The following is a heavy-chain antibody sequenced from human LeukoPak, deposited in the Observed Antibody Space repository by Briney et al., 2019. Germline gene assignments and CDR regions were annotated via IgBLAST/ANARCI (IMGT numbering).Heavy chain of an antibody. CDR3: ARTSDRGAEYFQH. J-gene: IGHJ1*01. D-gene: IGHD3-10*01. CDR1: GGTFSSNA. Sequence: GASVKVSCKASGGTFSSNALSWVRQAPGQGLEWMGGIIPIFGTPNYAQKFQGRVTITADESTSTAYMEVSSLRSEDTAVYYCARTSDRGAEYFQHWGQGTLVTVSS. CDR2: IIPIFGTP. V-gene: IGHV1-69*13.